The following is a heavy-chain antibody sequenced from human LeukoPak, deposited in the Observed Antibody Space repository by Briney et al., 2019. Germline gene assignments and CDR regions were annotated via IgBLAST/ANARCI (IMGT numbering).Heavy chain of an antibody. V-gene: IGHV3-64*01. J-gene: IGHJ6*03. Sequence: GGSLRLSCVASGFTFSSYAIHWVRQGPGKGLEYVSGIGSDGGSTYYANSVKGRSTISRDNSKNTLYLQLGSLRAEDMAVYYCARDGVAAAGTGYYMDVWGKGTTVTVSS. CDR2: IGSDGGST. CDR1: GFTFSSYA. CDR3: ARDGVAAAGTGYYMDV. D-gene: IGHD6-13*01.